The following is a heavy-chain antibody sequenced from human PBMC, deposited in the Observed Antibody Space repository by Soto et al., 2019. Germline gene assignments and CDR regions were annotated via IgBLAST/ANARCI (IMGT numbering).Heavy chain of an antibody. CDR1: GFTFSSYG. V-gene: IGHV3-30*18. Sequence: PGGSLRLSCAASGFTFSSYGMHWVRQAPGKGLEWVAVISYDGSNKYYADSVKGRFTISRDNSKNTLYLQMNSLRAEDTAVYYCAKERGPWIQLWQKRPPFDYWGQGTLVTVSS. CDR3: AKERGPWIQLWQKRPPFDY. CDR2: ISYDGSNK. J-gene: IGHJ4*02. D-gene: IGHD5-18*01.